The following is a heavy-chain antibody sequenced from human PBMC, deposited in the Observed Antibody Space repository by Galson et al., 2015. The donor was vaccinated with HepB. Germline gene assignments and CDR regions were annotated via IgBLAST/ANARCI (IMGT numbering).Heavy chain of an antibody. V-gene: IGHV3-23*01. Sequence: SLRLSCAASGFVFNNYAMTWVRQPPGKGLEWVSSISGGGGNTFYSESVKGRFTISGDNSKNTLFLQMNSLRADDTAVYSCAKSLRHYPYDMDVWGPGTTVSVSS. CDR2: ISGGGGNT. CDR1: GFVFNNYA. J-gene: IGHJ6*02. CDR3: AKSLRHYPYDMDV. D-gene: IGHD1-26*01.